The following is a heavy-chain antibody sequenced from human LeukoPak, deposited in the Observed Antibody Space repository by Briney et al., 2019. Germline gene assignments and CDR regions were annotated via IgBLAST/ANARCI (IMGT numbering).Heavy chain of an antibody. CDR3: ARGGASRPDY. CDR2: ISSNSRTV. CDR1: GFTFSYFG. D-gene: IGHD6-6*01. J-gene: IGHJ4*02. V-gene: IGHV3-48*01. Sequence: GGSLRLSCAVSGFTFSYFGMNWVRQAPGKGLEWVSYISSNSRTVDYADSVKGRFTISRDNAKNSLYLQMNTLRAEDTAVYYCARGGASRPDYWGRGTLVSVSS.